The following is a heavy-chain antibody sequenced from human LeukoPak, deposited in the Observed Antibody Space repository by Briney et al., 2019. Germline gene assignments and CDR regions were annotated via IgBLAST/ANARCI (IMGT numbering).Heavy chain of an antibody. CDR2: FIPIFGTP. V-gene: IGHV1-69*13. D-gene: IGHD2-15*01. J-gene: IGHJ3*02. CDR3: ARGGRGGSDAFDI. CDR1: GGTFSSNV. Sequence: GASVKVSCKASGGTFSSNVISWVRQAPGQGLEWMGGFIPIFGTPDYAQEFQGRVTITVATSTAYMELSSLRADDTAVYFCARGGRGGSDAFDIWGQGTMVTVSS.